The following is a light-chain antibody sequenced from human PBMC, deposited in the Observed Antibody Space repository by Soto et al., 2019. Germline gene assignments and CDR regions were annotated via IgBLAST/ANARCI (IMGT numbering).Light chain of an antibody. J-gene: IGKJ1*01. CDR3: QQYDSFPRT. Sequence: DIQMTQSPSSLSASAGDRVTITCQASQDISHYLNWYQQKPGKAPKLLIDDAFNLETGVPSRCSGSGSGTDFTFTISSLQPEDIATYYCQQYDSFPRTFGQGTKVEIK. CDR2: DAF. V-gene: IGKV1-33*01. CDR1: QDISHY.